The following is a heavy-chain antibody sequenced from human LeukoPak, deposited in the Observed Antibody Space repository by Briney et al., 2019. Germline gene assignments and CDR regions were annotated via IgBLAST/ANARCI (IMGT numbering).Heavy chain of an antibody. CDR2: IRAYNGNT. Sequence: ASVKVSCKASGYTFTSYGISWVRQAPGQGLEWMGWIRAYNGNTNYAQKLQGRVTMTTDTSTSTAYMELRSLRSDDTAVYYCARVAGKASLGVGERPFDYWGQGTLVTVSS. J-gene: IGHJ4*02. V-gene: IGHV1-18*01. D-gene: IGHD3-10*01. CDR1: GYTFTSYG. CDR3: ARVAGKASLGVGERPFDY.